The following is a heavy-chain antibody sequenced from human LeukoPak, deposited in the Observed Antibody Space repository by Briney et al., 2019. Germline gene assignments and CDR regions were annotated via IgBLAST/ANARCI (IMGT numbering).Heavy chain of an antibody. V-gene: IGHV1-18*01. CDR3: ARVFPPPSIVGATRVFDY. CDR2: IGAYNGNT. CDR1: GYTFTSYG. Sequence: ASVKVSCKASGYTFTSYGISWVRQAPGQGLEWMGWIGAYNGNTNYAQKLQGRVTMTTDTSTSTAYMELRGLRSDDTAVYYCARVFPPPSIVGATRVFDYWGQGTLVTVSS. J-gene: IGHJ4*02. D-gene: IGHD1-26*01.